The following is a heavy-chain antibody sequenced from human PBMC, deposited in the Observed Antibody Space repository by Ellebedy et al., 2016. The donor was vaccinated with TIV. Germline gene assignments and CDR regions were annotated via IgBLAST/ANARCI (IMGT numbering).Heavy chain of an antibody. Sequence: AASVKVSCKASGYNFTSYDINWVRQATGQGLEWMGWMNPNSGNTGYAQKFQGRVTITRNTSIRTAYMERSSLRSEDTAVYYCARDRRGQLPYYASGSYYNMGAQGPYHFDFWGQGTLVTVYS. D-gene: IGHD3-10*01. V-gene: IGHV1-8*01. CDR1: GYNFTSYD. CDR2: MNPNSGNT. CDR3: ARDRRGQLPYYASGSYYNMGAQGPYHFDF. J-gene: IGHJ4*02.